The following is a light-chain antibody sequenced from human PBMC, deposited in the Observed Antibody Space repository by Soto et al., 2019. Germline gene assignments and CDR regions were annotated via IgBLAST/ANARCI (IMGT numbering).Light chain of an antibody. CDR3: QPRSNCPLT. Sequence: EIVLTQSPATLSLSPGERATLSCRASQSVSSYLAWYQQKPGQAPRLLIYDASNRATGIPARFSVSGSVTDFTLAITSPEPDAFPLYYYQPRSNCPLTFGGGTKVEIK. CDR1: QSVSSY. J-gene: IGKJ4*01. V-gene: IGKV3-11*01. CDR2: DAS.